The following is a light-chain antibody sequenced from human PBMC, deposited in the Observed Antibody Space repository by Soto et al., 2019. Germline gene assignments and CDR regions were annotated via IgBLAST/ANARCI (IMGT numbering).Light chain of an antibody. CDR1: QNIRSY. J-gene: IGKJ1*01. Sequence: DIQLTQSPSSLSASVGRRVTITCRASQNIRSYLNWYQQKPGKAPKVLIYGASSLQSGVPSRFSGSGSGTDFTLTISSLQPEDFATYYCQQSHSTPWTFGQGTKVEIK. CDR3: QQSHSTPWT. V-gene: IGKV1-39*01. CDR2: GAS.